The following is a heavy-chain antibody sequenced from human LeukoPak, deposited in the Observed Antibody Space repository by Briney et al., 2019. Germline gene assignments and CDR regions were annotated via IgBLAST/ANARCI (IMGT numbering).Heavy chain of an antibody. V-gene: IGHV3-7*01. J-gene: IGHJ4*02. CDR1: GFTFSSYW. D-gene: IGHD5-18*01. Sequence: PGGSLRLSCAAPGFTFSSYWMSWVRQAPGKGLEWVANIKQDGSEKYYVDSVKGRFTISRDNAKNSLYLQMNSLRAEDTAVYYCARVGYSYGSLDYWGQGTLVTVSS. CDR3: ARVGYSYGSLDY. CDR2: IKQDGSEK.